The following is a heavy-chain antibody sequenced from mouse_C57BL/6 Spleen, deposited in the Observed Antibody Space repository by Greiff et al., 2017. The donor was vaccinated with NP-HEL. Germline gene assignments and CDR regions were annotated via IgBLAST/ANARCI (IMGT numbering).Heavy chain of an antibody. D-gene: IGHD2-2*01. CDR3: ARNGGPYGYVAY. CDR1: GFSLTSYG. J-gene: IGHJ3*01. Sequence: QVQLQQSGPGLVQPSQSLSITCTVSGFSLTSYGVHWVRQSPGKGLEWLGVIWSGGSTDYNAAFISRLSISKDNSTSQVFFKMNSLQADDTAIYYWARNGGPYGYVAYWGQGTLVTVSA. V-gene: IGHV2-2*01. CDR2: IWSGGST.